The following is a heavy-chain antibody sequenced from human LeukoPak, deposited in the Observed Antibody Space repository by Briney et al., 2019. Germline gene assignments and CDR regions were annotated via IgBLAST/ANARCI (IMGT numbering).Heavy chain of an antibody. CDR1: VFTFSRYW. V-gene: IGHV3-74*01. CDR3: ARGPSGWGSLDS. D-gene: IGHD7-27*01. J-gene: IGHJ4*02. Sequence: PGGSVRVSCAASVFTFSRYWMHWLGQAAGKGLVWVSRINSDGSSTNYADSVKGRFTISRDNAKNTLYLQVKSLRAEDTAVYYCARGPSGWGSLDSWGQGTLVTVSS. CDR2: INSDGSST.